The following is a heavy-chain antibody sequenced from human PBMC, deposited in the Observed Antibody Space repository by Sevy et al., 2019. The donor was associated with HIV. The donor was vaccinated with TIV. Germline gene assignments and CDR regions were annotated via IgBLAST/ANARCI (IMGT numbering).Heavy chain of an antibody. J-gene: IGHJ5*02. D-gene: IGHD3-22*01. CDR1: GGSISSYY. V-gene: IGHV4-59*01. CDR2: IYYSGST. Sequence: SETLSLTCTVSGGSISSYYWSWIRQSPGKGLEWIGYIYYSGSTNYNPSLKSRVTISVDTSKNQFSLKLSSVTAADTAVYYCAREGDRYYYDSSVGYNWFDPWGQGTLVTVSS. CDR3: AREGDRYYYDSSVGYNWFDP.